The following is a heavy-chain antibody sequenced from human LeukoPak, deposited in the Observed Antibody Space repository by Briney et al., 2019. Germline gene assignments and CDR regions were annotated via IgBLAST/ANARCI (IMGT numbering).Heavy chain of an antibody. D-gene: IGHD1-26*01. CDR3: ATEKVGPNLYYFDY. CDR1: GFTFSSYS. Sequence: GGSLRLSCAASGFTFSSYSMNWARQAPGKGLEWLSYISSSGSTIYYADSVKGRFTISRDNAKNSLYLQMKSLRAEDTAVYYCATEKVGPNLYYFDYWGQGTLVTVS. V-gene: IGHV3-48*01. CDR2: ISSSGSTI. J-gene: IGHJ4*02.